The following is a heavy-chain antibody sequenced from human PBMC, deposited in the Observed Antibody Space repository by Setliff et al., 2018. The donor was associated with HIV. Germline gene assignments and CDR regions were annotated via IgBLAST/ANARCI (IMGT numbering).Heavy chain of an antibody. CDR3: AREQMTTVNYFDY. J-gene: IGHJ4*02. CDR1: VLTFDYYA. D-gene: IGHD4-4*01. CDR2: ISGSGDST. V-gene: IGHV3-23*01. Sequence: GGSLRLSCEAYVLTFDYYAMTWVRQAPGKGLEWVSGISGSGDSTYYADSVKGRFTISRDNSKNTLYLQLNSLRAEDTAVCYCAREQMTTVNYFDYWGRGTLVTVSS.